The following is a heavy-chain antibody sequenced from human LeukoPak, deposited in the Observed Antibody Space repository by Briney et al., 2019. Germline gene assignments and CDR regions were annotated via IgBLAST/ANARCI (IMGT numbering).Heavy chain of an antibody. Sequence: GASVKVSCKASGYTFTGYYMHWVRQAPGQGLEWMGWINPNSGGTNYAQKFQGRVTMTRDTSISTAYMELSRLRSDDTAVYYCAREFSGYYYDSSGYYSLPSYMDVWGKGTTVTVSS. D-gene: IGHD3-22*01. J-gene: IGHJ6*03. CDR2: INPNSGGT. CDR1: GYTFTGYY. CDR3: AREFSGYYYDSSGYYSLPSYMDV. V-gene: IGHV1-2*02.